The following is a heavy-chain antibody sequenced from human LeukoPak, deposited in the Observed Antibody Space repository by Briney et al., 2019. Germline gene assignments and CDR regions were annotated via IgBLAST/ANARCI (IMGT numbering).Heavy chain of an antibody. Sequence: SETLSLTXTVSGGSISSYYWSWIRQPPGKGLEWIGYIYYSGSTNYNPSLKSRVTISVDTSKNQFSLKLSSVTAADTAVYYCARAPLRYYYYYMDVWGKGTTVTVSS. CDR2: IYYSGST. V-gene: IGHV4-59*01. CDR1: GGSISSYY. J-gene: IGHJ6*03. CDR3: ARAPLRYYYYYMDV.